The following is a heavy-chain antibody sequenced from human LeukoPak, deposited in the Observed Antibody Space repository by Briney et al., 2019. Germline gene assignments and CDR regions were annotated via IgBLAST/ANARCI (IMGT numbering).Heavy chain of an antibody. D-gene: IGHD6-13*01. CDR2: IYHSGGT. CDR3: ARDRSGYV. CDR1: GGSISSSSYY. J-gene: IGHJ4*02. Sequence: SETLSLTCTVSGGSISSSSYYWGWIRQPPGKGLEWIGSIYHSGGTYYNPSLKSRVTISVDTSKNQFSLKLSSVTAADTAVYYCARDRSGYVWGQGTLVTVSS. V-gene: IGHV4-39*07.